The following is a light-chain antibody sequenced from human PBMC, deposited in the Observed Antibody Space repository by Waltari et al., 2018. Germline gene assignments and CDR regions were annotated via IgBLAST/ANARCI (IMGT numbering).Light chain of an antibody. V-gene: IGLV1-40*01. CDR2: GNS. CDR3: QSYDSSLSGSGVV. J-gene: IGLJ2*01. Sequence: QSVLTQPPSVSGAPGQRVTISCTGSSSNIGAGYDVHWYQQLPGTAPKLLIYGNSTRPSGVPDRFAGSKSGTSASRAITGLQAEDEADYYCQSYDSSLSGSGVVFGGGTKLTVL. CDR1: SSNIGAGYD.